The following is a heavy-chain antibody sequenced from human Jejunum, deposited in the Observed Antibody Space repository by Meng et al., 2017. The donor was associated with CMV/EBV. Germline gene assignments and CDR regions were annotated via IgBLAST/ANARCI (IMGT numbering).Heavy chain of an antibody. V-gene: IGHV3-7*01. CDR2: INQDRSQR. CDR1: GFTFNNYW. J-gene: IGHJ4*02. CDR3: ARDPPGDGGVTSDY. D-gene: IGHD7-27*01. Sequence: SGFTFNNYWMNWVRQTPGKGLEWVANINQDRSQRYYLDSVKGRFSISRDNAKNSLFLQMNGLRADDTALYYCARDPPGDGGVTSDYWGQGILVTVSS.